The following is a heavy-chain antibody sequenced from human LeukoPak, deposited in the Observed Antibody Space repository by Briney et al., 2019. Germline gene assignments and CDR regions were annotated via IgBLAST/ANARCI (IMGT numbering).Heavy chain of an antibody. CDR1: AFTINIYP. CDR2: IGTGGDT. Sequence: GASLSLSCAASAFTINIYPMTWVRHPPGNGLEWVSTIGTGGDTYYADSVKGRFTISRDDSKNTLYLQMHSLGAEDTAVYYCAKARLVDRRGYFDYWGQGTLVTVSS. CDR3: AKARLVDRRGYFDY. V-gene: IGHV3-23*01. D-gene: IGHD2-15*01. J-gene: IGHJ4*02.